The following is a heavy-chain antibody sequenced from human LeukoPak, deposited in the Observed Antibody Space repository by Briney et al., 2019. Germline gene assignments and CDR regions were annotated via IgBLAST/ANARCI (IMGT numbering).Heavy chain of an antibody. Sequence: SETLSLTCAVSGGSVSSSSSYWAWIRQPPGRGLEWIGSVYYSGTTYYNTSLESRVTISEDTSRNRFSLMLSSVTAADTAVYYCVRQNSDSYYYYLDVWGEGTTVIVSS. CDR3: VRQNSDSYYYYLDV. D-gene: IGHD1-7*01. CDR1: GGSVSSSSSY. CDR2: VYYSGTT. J-gene: IGHJ6*03. V-gene: IGHV4-39*01.